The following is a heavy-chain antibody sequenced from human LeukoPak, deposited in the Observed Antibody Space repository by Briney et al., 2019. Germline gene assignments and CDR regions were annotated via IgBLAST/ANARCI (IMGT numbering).Heavy chain of an antibody. Sequence: PSETLSLTCTASGGSISSYYWSWIRQPPGKGLEWIGYIYYSGSTNYNPSLKSRVTISVDTSKNQFSLKLSSVTAADTAVYYCARDFRDILTGYHDAFDIWGQGTMVTVSS. V-gene: IGHV4-59*01. D-gene: IGHD3-9*01. CDR2: IYYSGST. J-gene: IGHJ3*02. CDR3: ARDFRDILTGYHDAFDI. CDR1: GGSISSYY.